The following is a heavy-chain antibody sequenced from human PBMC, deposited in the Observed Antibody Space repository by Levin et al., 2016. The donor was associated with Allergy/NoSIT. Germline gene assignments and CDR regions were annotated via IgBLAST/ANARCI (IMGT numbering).Heavy chain of an antibody. CDR2: ISGSGGST. J-gene: IGHJ6*03. CDR3: AKISHYDILTGYYPHYYYYYMDV. Sequence: WIRQPPGKGLEWVSAISGSGGSTYYADSVKGRFTISRDNSKNTLYLQMNSLRAEDTAVYYCAKISHYDILTGYYPHYYYYYMDVWGKGTTVTAP. V-gene: IGHV3-23*01. D-gene: IGHD3-9*01.